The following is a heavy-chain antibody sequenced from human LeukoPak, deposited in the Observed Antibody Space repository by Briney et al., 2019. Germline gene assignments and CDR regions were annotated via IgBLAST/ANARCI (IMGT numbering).Heavy chain of an antibody. Sequence: ASVKVSCKASGYTFTSYYMHWVRQAPGQGLEWMGIINPSGGSTSYAQKFQGRVTMTRDTSISTAYMELSRLRSDDTAVYYCARDRYSGSYLYWGQGTLVTVSS. CDR2: INPSGGST. D-gene: IGHD1-26*01. V-gene: IGHV1-46*01. CDR3: ARDRYSGSYLY. CDR1: GYTFTSYY. J-gene: IGHJ4*02.